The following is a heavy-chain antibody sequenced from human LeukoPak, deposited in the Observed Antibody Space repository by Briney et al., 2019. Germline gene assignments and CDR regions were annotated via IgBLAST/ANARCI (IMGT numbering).Heavy chain of an antibody. CDR2: ISSNSDNT. Sequence: ASVNVSCKATGYTFTSYGISWVRQAPGQGLEWMGWISSNSDNTNYAQKLQGRVTMTTDTSTSTAYMELRSLRSDDTALYFCARDWGSIKVIADYCGQGTLVTVSS. V-gene: IGHV1-18*01. D-gene: IGHD7-27*01. CDR1: GYTFTSYG. CDR3: ARDWGSIKVIADY. J-gene: IGHJ4*02.